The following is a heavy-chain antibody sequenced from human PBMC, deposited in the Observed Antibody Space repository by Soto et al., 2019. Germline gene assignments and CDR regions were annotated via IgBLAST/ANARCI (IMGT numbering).Heavy chain of an antibody. D-gene: IGHD4-17*01. J-gene: IGHJ6*02. CDR2: ISAYYGNT. CDR3: ASTTVDYYYYGMDV. CDR1: GYTFTSYG. V-gene: IGHV1-18*04. Sequence: EASVKVSCKASGYTFTSYGISWVRQAPGQGLEWMGWISAYYGNTNYAQKLQGRVTMTTDTSTSTAYMELRSLRSDDTAVYYCASTTVDYYYYGMDVWGQGTTVTVSS.